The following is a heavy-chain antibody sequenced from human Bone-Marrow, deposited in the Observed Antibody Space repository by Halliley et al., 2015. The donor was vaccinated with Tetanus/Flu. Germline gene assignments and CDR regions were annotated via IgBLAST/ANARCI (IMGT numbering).Heavy chain of an antibody. CDR3: ARLPYDGYASGSDC. CDR2: IYPGDSDI. J-gene: IGHJ4*02. V-gene: IGHV5-51*03. CDR1: GYGFTIYW. Sequence: VQLVQSGAVVKKPGESLKISCEASGYGFTIYWIAWVRQMPGKGLEWMGMIYPGDSDIRYSPSFRGQVTISADKSISTAHLQWSSLKSSDTAMYYCARLPYDGYASGSDCWGQGTLVTVSS. D-gene: IGHD3-10*01.